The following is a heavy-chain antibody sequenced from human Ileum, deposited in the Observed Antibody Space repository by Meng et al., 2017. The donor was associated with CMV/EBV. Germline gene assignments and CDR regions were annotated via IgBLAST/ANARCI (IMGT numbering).Heavy chain of an antibody. CDR2: ISSSGSI. D-gene: IGHD6-19*01. CDR1: DGSISYYY. V-gene: IGHV4-4*07. J-gene: IGHJ4*02. Sequence: QLQLQDSGPGLVKPSDTLSLTCTVTDGSISYYYWSWIRQSADKGLEWIGRISSSGSINYNPSLESRLTLSVDTSKKQLSLKLSSVTAADTAVYYCARAEADTGNFEYWGQGTLVTVSS. CDR3: ARAEADTGNFEY.